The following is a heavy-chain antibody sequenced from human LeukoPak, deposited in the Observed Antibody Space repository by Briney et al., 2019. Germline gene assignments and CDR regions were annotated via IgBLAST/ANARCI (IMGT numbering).Heavy chain of an antibody. Sequence: PGGSLGLSCAASGFTFSSYSMNWVRQAPGKGLEWVSSISSSSSYIYYADSVKGRSTISRDNAKNSLYLQMNSLRAEDTAVYYCASRVGYSGPILSGHFDYWGQGTLVTVSS. CDR2: ISSSSSYI. J-gene: IGHJ4*02. CDR1: GFTFSSYS. D-gene: IGHD5-12*01. V-gene: IGHV3-21*01. CDR3: ASRVGYSGPILSGHFDY.